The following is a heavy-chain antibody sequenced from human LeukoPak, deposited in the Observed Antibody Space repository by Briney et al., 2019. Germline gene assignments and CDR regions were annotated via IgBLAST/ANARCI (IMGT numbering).Heavy chain of an antibody. J-gene: IGHJ5*02. CDR3: ASDCSSTSCYGGGFDP. D-gene: IGHD2-2*01. Sequence: GASVTVSCKASGYTFTSYGISWVRQAPGQGLEWMGWISAYNGNTNYAQKLQGRVTMTTDTSTSTAYMELRSLRSDDTAVYYCASDCSSTSCYGGGFDPWGQGTLVTVSS. CDR1: GYTFTSYG. V-gene: IGHV1-18*01. CDR2: ISAYNGNT.